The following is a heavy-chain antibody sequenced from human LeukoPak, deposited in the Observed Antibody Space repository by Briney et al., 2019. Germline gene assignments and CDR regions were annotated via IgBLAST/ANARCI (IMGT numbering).Heavy chain of an antibody. V-gene: IGHV3-9*01. CDR2: ISWNSGSI. J-gene: IGHJ5*02. CDR1: GFTFDDYA. Sequence: LRLSCAASGFTFDDYAMHWVRQAPGKGLEWVSGISWNSGSIGYADSVKGRFTISRDNAKNSLYLQMNSLRAEDTALYYCAKDGGSYYGGNWFDPWGQGTLVTVSS. D-gene: IGHD1-26*01. CDR3: AKDGGSYYGGNWFDP.